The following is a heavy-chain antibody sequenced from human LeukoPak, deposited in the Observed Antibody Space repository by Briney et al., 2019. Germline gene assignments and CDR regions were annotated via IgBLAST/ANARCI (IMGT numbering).Heavy chain of an antibody. J-gene: IGHJ4*02. CDR2: MNPNSGNT. CDR1: GYTFTSYG. D-gene: IGHD3-22*01. V-gene: IGHV1-8*02. CDR3: ARGLYYYDSSGYYRNFDY. Sequence: ASVKVSCKASGYTFTSYGISWVRQAPGQGLEWMGWMNPNSGNTGYAQKFQGRVTMTRNTSISTAYMELSSLRSEDTAVYYCARGLYYYDSSGYYRNFDYWGQGTLVTVSS.